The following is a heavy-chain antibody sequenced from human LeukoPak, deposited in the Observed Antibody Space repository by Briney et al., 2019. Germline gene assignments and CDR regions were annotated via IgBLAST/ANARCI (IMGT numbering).Heavy chain of an antibody. V-gene: IGHV3-23*01. CDR1: GFTFSNYA. CDR3: ARDRDSRWDFDL. Sequence: PGGSLRLSCLASGFTFSNYAMSWVRQAPGRGLEWVSGITISGKTAYYADSVKGRFTISRDDSNNAFYLQMNSLRADDTAVYYCARDRDSRWDFDLWGRGTLVTVSS. J-gene: IGHJ2*01. CDR2: ITISGKTA. D-gene: IGHD3-22*01.